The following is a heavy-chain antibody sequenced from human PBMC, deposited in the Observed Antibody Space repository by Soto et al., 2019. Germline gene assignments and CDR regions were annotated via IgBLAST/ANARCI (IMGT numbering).Heavy chain of an antibody. V-gene: IGHV1-69*13. CDR3: AREYSSGWSQFDY. D-gene: IGHD6-19*01. Sequence: SVKVSCKASGGTFSSYAISWVRQAPGQGLEWMGGIIPIFGTANYAQKFQGRVTITADESTSTAYMELSSLRSEDTAVYYCAREYSSGWSQFDYWGQGTLVTVSS. CDR1: GGTFSSYA. J-gene: IGHJ4*02. CDR2: IIPIFGTA.